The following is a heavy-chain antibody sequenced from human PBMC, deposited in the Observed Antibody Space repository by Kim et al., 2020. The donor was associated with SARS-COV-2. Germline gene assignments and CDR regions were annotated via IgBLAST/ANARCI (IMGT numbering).Heavy chain of an antibody. J-gene: IGHJ4*02. CDR2: ISGSGGST. CDR1: GFTFSSYA. V-gene: IGHV3-23*01. D-gene: IGHD3-16*01. CDR3: ATNRGGISRQRKHNDY. Sequence: GGSLRLSCAASGFTFSSYAMSWVRQAPGKGLEWVSAISGSGGSTYYADSVKGRFTISRDNSKNTLYLQMNSLRAEDTAVYYCATNRGGISRQRKHNDYWGQGTLVTVSS.